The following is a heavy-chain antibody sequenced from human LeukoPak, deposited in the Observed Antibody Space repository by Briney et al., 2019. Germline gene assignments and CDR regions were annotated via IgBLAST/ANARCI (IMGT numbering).Heavy chain of an antibody. CDR1: GYTFTSYD. Sequence: ASVKVSCKASGYTFTSYDINWVRQATGQGLEWMGWMNPNSGNTGYAQKFQGRVTMTRNTSISTAYMELSSLRSEDTAVYYCARVFPGNPRGKYGMDVWGQGTTVTVSS. D-gene: IGHD4-23*01. V-gene: IGHV1-8*01. CDR3: ARVFPGNPRGKYGMDV. J-gene: IGHJ6*02. CDR2: MNPNSGNT.